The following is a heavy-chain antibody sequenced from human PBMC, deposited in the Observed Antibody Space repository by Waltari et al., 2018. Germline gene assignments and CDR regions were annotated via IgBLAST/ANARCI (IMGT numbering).Heavy chain of an antibody. Sequence: QVQLQQWGAGLFKPSDTLSLTSAVYGVSFSGYSCIWIRQPPGKGLEWIGEINHSGSTNYNPSLKSRVTISVDTSKNQFSLKLSAVTAADTAVYYCARWYYYGSGSDPRYFDYWGQGTLVTVSS. V-gene: IGHV4-34*01. J-gene: IGHJ4*02. CDR1: GVSFSGYS. D-gene: IGHD3-10*01. CDR3: ARWYYYGSGSDPRYFDY. CDR2: INHSGST.